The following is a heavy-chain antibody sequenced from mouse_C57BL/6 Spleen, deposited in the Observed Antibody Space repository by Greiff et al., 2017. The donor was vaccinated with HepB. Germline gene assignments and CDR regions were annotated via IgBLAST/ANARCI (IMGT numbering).Heavy chain of an antibody. CDR2: ISYDGSN. CDR3: AREGTAQAYYAMDY. J-gene: IGHJ4*01. V-gene: IGHV3-6*01. Sequence: EVQRVESGPGLVKPSQSLSLTCSVTGYSITSGYYWNWIRQFPGNKLEWMGYISYDGSNNYNPSLKNRISITRDTSKNQFFLKLNSVTTEDTATYYCAREGTAQAYYAMDYWGQGTSVTVSS. CDR1: GYSITSGYY. D-gene: IGHD3-2*02.